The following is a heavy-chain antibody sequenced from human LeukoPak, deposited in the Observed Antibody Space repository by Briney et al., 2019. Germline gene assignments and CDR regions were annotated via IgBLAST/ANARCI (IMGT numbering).Heavy chain of an antibody. V-gene: IGHV3-30-3*01. CDR2: ISSDGSNE. CDR1: LFTLSIYA. Sequence: PGGSLSLSRAASLFTLSIYAMHCVRQAPGKGLEWVAVISSDGSNEYYADSVKGRFTVSRDNSTSTLYLQMNSLRAEDTAVYYCSRDTRWRPNSDYGMDPWGQGTTVTVSS. D-gene: IGHD4-23*01. CDR3: SRDTRWRPNSDYGMDP. J-gene: IGHJ6*02.